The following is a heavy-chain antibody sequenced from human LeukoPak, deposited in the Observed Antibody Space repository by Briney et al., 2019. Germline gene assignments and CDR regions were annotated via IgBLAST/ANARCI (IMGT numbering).Heavy chain of an antibody. V-gene: IGHV4-31*03. CDR3: ARVKNDYDSSDSMLYFDY. CDR1: GGSISSGGYY. CDR2: IYYSGST. D-gene: IGHD3-22*01. J-gene: IGHJ4*02. Sequence: SETLSLTCTVSGGSISSGGYYWSWIRQHPGKGLEWIGYIYYSGSTYYNPSLKSRVTISVDTSKNQFSLKLSSVTAADTAVYYCARVKNDYDSSDSMLYFDYWGQGTLVTVSS.